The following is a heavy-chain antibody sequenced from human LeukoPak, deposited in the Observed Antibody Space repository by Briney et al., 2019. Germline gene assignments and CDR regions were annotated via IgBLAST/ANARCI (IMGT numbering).Heavy chain of an antibody. D-gene: IGHD6-19*01. CDR3: ARDLAVAGTWWGDAFDI. Sequence: GGSLRLSCAASGFTFSSYEMNWVRQAPGKGLEWVSYISSSGSTIYYADSVKGRFAISRDNAKNSLYLQMNSLRAEDTAVYYCARDLAVAGTWWGDAFDIWGQGTMVTVSS. J-gene: IGHJ3*02. CDR2: ISSSGSTI. CDR1: GFTFSSYE. V-gene: IGHV3-48*03.